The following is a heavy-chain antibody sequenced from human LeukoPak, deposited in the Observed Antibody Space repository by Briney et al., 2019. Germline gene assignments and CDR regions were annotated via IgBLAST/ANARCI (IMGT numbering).Heavy chain of an antibody. Sequence: SETLSLTCAVYGGSFSGYYWSWIRQPPGQGLEWIGEINHSGSTNYNPSLKSRVTISVDTSKNQFSLKLSSVTAADTAVYYCARGPAAAYSYWGQGTLVTVSS. CDR3: ARGPAAAYSY. D-gene: IGHD6-13*01. V-gene: IGHV4-34*01. J-gene: IGHJ4*02. CDR2: INHSGST. CDR1: GGSFSGYY.